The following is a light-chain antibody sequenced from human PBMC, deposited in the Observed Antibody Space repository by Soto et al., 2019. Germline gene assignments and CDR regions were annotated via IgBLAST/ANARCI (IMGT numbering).Light chain of an antibody. J-gene: IGKJ5*01. CDR2: SAS. Sequence: DIQMTQSPYSLSASLVDSVTITFRASQKIRTYLNWYQQKPGRAPKLLIHSASALPSGVPSRYSGSGSGTDFTLTISRLEPEDFAVYYCQQYGSSRRSAFGQGTRLEIK. V-gene: IGKV1-39*01. CDR3: QQYGSSRRSA. CDR1: QKIRTY.